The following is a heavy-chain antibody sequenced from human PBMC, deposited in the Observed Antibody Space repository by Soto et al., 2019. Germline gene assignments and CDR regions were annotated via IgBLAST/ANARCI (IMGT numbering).Heavy chain of an antibody. J-gene: IGHJ4*02. D-gene: IGHD1-7*01. CDR1: GGSISSGGYY. CDR2: IYRTGST. CDR3: ASRDPGTSVDY. V-gene: IGHV4-39*07. Sequence: SETLSLTCTVSGGSISSGGYYWSWIRQPPGQGLEWIGEIYRTGSTNYNPSLKSRVTISLDKSENQFSLKVTSLTAADTAVYYCASRDPGTSVDYWGQGTLVTVSS.